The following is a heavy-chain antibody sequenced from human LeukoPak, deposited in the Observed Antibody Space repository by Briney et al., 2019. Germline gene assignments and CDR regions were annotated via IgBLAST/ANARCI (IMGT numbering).Heavy chain of an antibody. D-gene: IGHD5-12*01. CDR1: GFTFSDYY. CDR2: ISSSGSTI. V-gene: IGHV3-11*01. Sequence: GGSLRLSCAASGFTFSDYYMSWIRQAPGKGLEWVSYISSSGSTIYYADSVKGRFTISRDNVKNSLYLQMNSLRAEDTAVYYCARDENSGYAQLSFADAFDIWGQGTMVTVSS. J-gene: IGHJ3*02. CDR3: ARDENSGYAQLSFADAFDI.